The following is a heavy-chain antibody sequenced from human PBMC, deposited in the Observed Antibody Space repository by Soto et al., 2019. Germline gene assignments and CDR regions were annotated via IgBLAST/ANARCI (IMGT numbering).Heavy chain of an antibody. V-gene: IGHV1-2*02. CDR2: INPNSGGT. CDR3: VTGGITSSSGLPNPERS. Sequence: QVQLVQSGAEVKKPGASVKVSCKASGYTFTGNYMHWVRQAPGQGLEWMGWINPNSGGTNYAQKFQGRVTMTRDTSINTAYMELSSLRSDDTAVYYCVTGGITSSSGLPNPERSWGQGTLVTVSS. D-gene: IGHD6-6*01. J-gene: IGHJ4*02. CDR1: GYTFTGNY.